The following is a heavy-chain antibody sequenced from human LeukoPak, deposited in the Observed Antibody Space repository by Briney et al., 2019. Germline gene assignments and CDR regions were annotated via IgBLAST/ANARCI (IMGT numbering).Heavy chain of an antibody. J-gene: IGHJ4*02. CDR2: ISSSSSYI. V-gene: IGHV3-21*01. CDR1: GFSVGTNY. Sequence: PGGSLRLSCVASGFSVGTNYLTWVRQAPGKGLEWVSSISSSSSYIYYADSVKGRFTISRDNAKNSLYLQMNSLRAEDTAVYYCARAAGGYSGYELDYWGQGTLVTVSS. CDR3: ARAAGGYSGYELDY. D-gene: IGHD5-12*01.